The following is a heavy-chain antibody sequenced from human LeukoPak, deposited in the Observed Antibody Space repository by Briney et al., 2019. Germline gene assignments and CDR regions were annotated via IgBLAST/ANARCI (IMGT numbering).Heavy chain of an antibody. CDR2: ISGSDGST. J-gene: IGHJ4*02. Sequence: GGSLRLSCAASGFTFSSYAMSWVRQAPGKELEWVSAISGSDGSTYYADSVKGRFTISRDNSKNTLYLQMNSLRAEDTAVYYCAKLIAAAGLDYWGQGTLVTVSS. D-gene: IGHD6-13*01. CDR3: AKLIAAAGLDY. CDR1: GFTFSSYA. V-gene: IGHV3-23*01.